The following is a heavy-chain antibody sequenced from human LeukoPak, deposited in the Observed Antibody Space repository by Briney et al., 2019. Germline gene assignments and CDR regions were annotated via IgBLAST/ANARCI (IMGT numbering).Heavy chain of an antibody. J-gene: IGHJ4*02. Sequence: GGSLRLSCAASGFTVSSNYMSWVRQAPGRGLEWVSVIYSGGSTYYADSVKGRFTISRDNSKNTLFLRMNSLRAGDTAVYYCARGTVTMVDYWGQGTLVTVSS. V-gene: IGHV3-66*01. CDR3: ARGTVTMVDY. CDR1: GFTVSSNY. CDR2: IYSGGST. D-gene: IGHD3-10*01.